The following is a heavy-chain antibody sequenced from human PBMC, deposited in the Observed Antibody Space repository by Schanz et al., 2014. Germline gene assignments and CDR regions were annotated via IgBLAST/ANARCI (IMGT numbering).Heavy chain of an antibody. CDR2: ITAYNGYT. CDR3: TRGGYSYALSAFDI. CDR1: GYTFTDYG. Sequence: QVQLVQSGGEMKKPGASVKVSCKASGYTFTDYGLSWVRQAPGQGLEWMGWITAYNGYTNYALKLQGRVTMTTDTSTGTAYMELRSLRSDDTALYYCTRGGYSYALSAFDIWGQGTMVTVSS. D-gene: IGHD5-18*01. J-gene: IGHJ3*02. V-gene: IGHV1-18*01.